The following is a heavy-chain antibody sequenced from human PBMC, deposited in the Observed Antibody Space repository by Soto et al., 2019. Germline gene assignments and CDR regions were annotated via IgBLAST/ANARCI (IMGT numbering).Heavy chain of an antibody. CDR3: ARDGKRDYYDSSGYSEPYYYYGMDV. Sequence: ASVKVSCKASGYTFTSYYMHWVRQAPGQGLEWMGIINPSGGSTSYAQKFQGRVTMTRDTSTSTVYMELSSLRSEDTAVYYCARDGKRDYYDSSGYSEPYYYYGMDVWGQGTTVTVSS. V-gene: IGHV1-46*01. D-gene: IGHD3-22*01. J-gene: IGHJ6*02. CDR1: GYTFTSYY. CDR2: INPSGGST.